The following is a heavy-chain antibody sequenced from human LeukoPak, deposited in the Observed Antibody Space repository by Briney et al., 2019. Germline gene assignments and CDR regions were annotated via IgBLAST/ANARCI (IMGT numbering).Heavy chain of an antibody. CDR1: GFPFSGSG. CDR3: AKDKDTPATAQPQRGYFES. V-gene: IGHV3-33*06. Sequence: GGSLRLSCAASGFPFSGSGMHWVRQAPGKGLEWVAVVWYDGSHQYYADSVKGRFAISRDNSKNTVDLQMNSLRVEDTAVYFCAKDKDTPATAQPQRGYFESWGPGTLVTVSS. J-gene: IGHJ4*02. CDR2: VWYDGSHQ. D-gene: IGHD2-21*02.